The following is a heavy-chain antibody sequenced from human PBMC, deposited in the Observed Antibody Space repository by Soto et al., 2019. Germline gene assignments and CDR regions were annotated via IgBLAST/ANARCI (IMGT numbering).Heavy chain of an antibody. CDR1: GYTFTSYG. V-gene: IGHV1-18*01. CDR3: ARSDTAMVKYYYYGMDV. Sequence: GASVKVSCKASGYTFTSYGISWVRQAPGQGLEWMGWISAYNGNTNYAQKLQGRVTMTTDTSTSTAYMELRSLRSDDTAVYYCARSDTAMVKYYYYGMDVWGQGTTVTVSS. J-gene: IGHJ6*02. CDR2: ISAYNGNT. D-gene: IGHD5-18*01.